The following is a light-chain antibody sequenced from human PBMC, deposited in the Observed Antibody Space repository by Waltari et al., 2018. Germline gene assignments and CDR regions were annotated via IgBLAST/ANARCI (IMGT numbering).Light chain of an antibody. CDR3: QQYYSSPIS. J-gene: IGKJ5*01. V-gene: IGKV4-1*01. CDR1: RSVLYNSNNKNY. Sequence: EIVMTQSPDSLAVSLGERAAINCKSSRSVLYNSNNKNYLAWYQQKPRQPPKLLINWAASRESGVPDRVSGSGSGTDFTLTISSLQAEDVAVYYCQQYYSSPISFGQGTRLEIK. CDR2: WAA.